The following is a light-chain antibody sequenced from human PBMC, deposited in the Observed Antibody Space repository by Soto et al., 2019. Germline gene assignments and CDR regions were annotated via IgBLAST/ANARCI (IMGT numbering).Light chain of an antibody. CDR3: QQYGYLVT. Sequence: EIVLTQSPGTLSLSPGERATLPCRASQSITNNYLAWYQQKPGRAHRLLIYGASSRATGIPDRFSGSGSGTDFTLTISRLEPEDFAMYYCQQYGYLVTFGGGTKVDI. J-gene: IGKJ4*01. CDR2: GAS. V-gene: IGKV3-20*01. CDR1: QSITNNY.